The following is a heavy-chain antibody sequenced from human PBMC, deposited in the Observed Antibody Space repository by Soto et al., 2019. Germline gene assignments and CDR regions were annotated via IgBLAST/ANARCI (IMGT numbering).Heavy chain of an antibody. J-gene: IGHJ1*01. CDR3: ARDPSDLWEPDQYFQH. CDR1: GFAFSTFG. CDR2: ISYDGSNK. Sequence: GGSLRLSCAASGFAFSTFGMHWVRQAPGKGLEWMAVISYDGSNKNYADFVKGRFTISRDNSKNTLDLQMNSLRAEDTAVYYCARDPSDLWEPDQYFQHWGQGTLVTVSS. V-gene: IGHV3-30*03. D-gene: IGHD1-26*01.